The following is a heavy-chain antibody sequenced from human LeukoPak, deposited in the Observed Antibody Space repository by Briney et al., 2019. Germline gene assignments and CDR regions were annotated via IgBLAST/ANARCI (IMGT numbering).Heavy chain of an antibody. CDR3: AKDSGTYYYWFDP. Sequence: GGSLRLSCAASGFTFSDYYMSWVRQAPGKGLECISGFSGSGGSTYYADSVKGRFTISRDDSKNTLYLQMNNLRAEDTAVYYCAKDSGTYYYWFDPWGQGTLVTVSS. CDR1: GFTFSDYY. V-gene: IGHV3-23*01. D-gene: IGHD1-26*01. J-gene: IGHJ5*02. CDR2: FSGSGGST.